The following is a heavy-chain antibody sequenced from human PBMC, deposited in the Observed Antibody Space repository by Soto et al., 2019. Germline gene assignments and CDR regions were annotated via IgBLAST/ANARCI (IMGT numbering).Heavy chain of an antibody. D-gene: IGHD4-17*01. CDR1: GGSFSGYY. CDR2: INHSGST. V-gene: IGHV4-34*01. J-gene: IGHJ6*03. Sequence: SETLSLTCAVYGGSFSGYYWSWIRQPPGKGLEWIGEINHSGSTNYNPSLKSRVTISVDTSKNQFSLKLSSVTAADTAVYYCARVYTTVTTLGYYYYYMDVWGKGTTVTVSS. CDR3: ARVYTTVTTLGYYYYYMDV.